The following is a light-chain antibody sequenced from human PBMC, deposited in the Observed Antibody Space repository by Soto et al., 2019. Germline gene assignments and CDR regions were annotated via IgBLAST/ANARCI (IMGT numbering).Light chain of an antibody. J-gene: IGKJ5*01. CDR3: HQRYDWPIT. CDR2: DAS. V-gene: IGKV3-11*01. CDR1: QSISNY. Sequence: EVVLTQSTATLSLSPGERATLSCRANQSISNYLAWYQQRPGQAPRLLIYDASKRATAIPARFSDSGSGTDFTRTISSLEPEDFAVYYSHQRYDWPITFGQGTRLEIK.